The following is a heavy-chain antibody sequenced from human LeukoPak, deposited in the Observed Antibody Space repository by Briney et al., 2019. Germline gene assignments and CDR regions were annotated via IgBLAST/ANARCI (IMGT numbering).Heavy chain of an antibody. Sequence: ASVKVSCTASGWTFTSFHMHCVRQAPGQGLEWMGIINLSGGSTTYAQKFQGRVTMTRDTSTNTVYMELSSPRSEDTAVYYCARGLPVDYWGLGTLVTVSS. CDR1: GWTFTSFH. D-gene: IGHD2-2*01. V-gene: IGHV1-46*01. J-gene: IGHJ4*02. CDR2: INLSGGST. CDR3: ARGLPVDY.